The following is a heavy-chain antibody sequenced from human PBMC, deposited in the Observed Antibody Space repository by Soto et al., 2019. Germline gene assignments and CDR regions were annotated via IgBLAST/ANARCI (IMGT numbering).Heavy chain of an antibody. D-gene: IGHD2-2*01. CDR1: GYSFTSYW. V-gene: IGHV5-10-1*01. J-gene: IGHJ6*02. CDR3: ASSSRGYCSSTSRRELGNYYGMDV. CDR2: IDPSDSYT. Sequence: GESLKISCKGSGYSFTSYWISWVRQMPGKGLEWMGRIDPSDSYTNYSPSFQGHVNISADKSLSTSYLPLSSLKALEPAIYYCASSSRGYCSSTSRRELGNYYGMDVWGQGTTVTVSS.